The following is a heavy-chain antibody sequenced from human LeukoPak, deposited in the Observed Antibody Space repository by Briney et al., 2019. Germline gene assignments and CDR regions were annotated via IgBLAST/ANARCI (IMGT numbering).Heavy chain of an antibody. D-gene: IGHD5-18*01. CDR1: GGSFSGYY. CDR3: ARIRYSYYYYYGMDV. Sequence: SETLSLTCAVYGGSFSGYYWSWIRQPPGKGLEWIGEINHSGSTNYNPSLKSRVTISVDTSMNQFSLKLSSVTAADTAVYYCARIRYSYYYYYGMDVWGQGTTVTVSS. V-gene: IGHV4-34*01. CDR2: INHSGST. J-gene: IGHJ6*02.